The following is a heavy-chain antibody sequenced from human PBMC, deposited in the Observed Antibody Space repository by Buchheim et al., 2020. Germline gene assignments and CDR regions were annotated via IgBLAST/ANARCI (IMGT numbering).Heavy chain of an antibody. CDR3: ARDSSNEQWLVREAVYFDY. D-gene: IGHD6-19*01. J-gene: IGHJ4*02. Sequence: QVQLVQSGAEVKKPGSSVKVSCKASGGTFSSYAISWVRQAPGQGLEWMGRIIPILGIANYAQKFQGRATNTADKSTTPAYMELSSLRSEDTAVYYCARDSSNEQWLVREAVYFDYWGQGTL. CDR2: IIPILGIA. CDR1: GGTFSSYA. V-gene: IGHV1-69*04.